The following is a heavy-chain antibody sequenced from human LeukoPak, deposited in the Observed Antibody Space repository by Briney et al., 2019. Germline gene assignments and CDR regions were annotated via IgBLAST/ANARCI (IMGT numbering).Heavy chain of an antibody. V-gene: IGHV5-51*01. J-gene: IGHJ6*03. CDR1: GYSFTNYW. CDR2: IYPDNSDT. CDR3: ARQGAAGEYYYYYMDV. Sequence: GESLNISCKASGYSFTNYWIGWVRQMPGKGLEWMGIIYPDNSDTRYSPSFQGQVTISADKSINTAYLEWSSLKASDTAIYYCARQGAAGEYYYYYMDVWGKGTTVTVSS. D-gene: IGHD6-13*01.